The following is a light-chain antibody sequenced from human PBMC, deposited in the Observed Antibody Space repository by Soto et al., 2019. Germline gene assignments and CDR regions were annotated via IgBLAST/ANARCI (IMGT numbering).Light chain of an antibody. CDR3: VLYMGSGIWV. CDR2: NTN. CDR1: SGSVSASYY. J-gene: IGLJ3*02. Sequence: AVVTQEPSFSVSPGGTVTLTCGLSSGSVSASYYPSWYQQTPGQAPRTLIYNTNSRSSGVPDRFSGSILGNKAALTITGAQADDECDYYCVLYMGSGIWVFGGGTKLTVL. V-gene: IGLV8-61*01.